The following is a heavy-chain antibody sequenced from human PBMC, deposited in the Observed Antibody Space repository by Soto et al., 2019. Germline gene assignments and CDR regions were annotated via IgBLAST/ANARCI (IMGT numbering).Heavy chain of an antibody. V-gene: IGHV3-23*01. D-gene: IGHD3-3*01. J-gene: IGHJ6*02. CDR2: LSGRGDST. CDR1: GFTFSTYA. Sequence: EVQLLESGGDLVQPGGSLRLSCAASGFTFSTYAMSWVRQAPGKGLEWVSALSGRGDSTYYADSVKGRCTISRDNSKNTMYLQIHSLGADDTAVYYCAKALYDFWSGYSYGLDVWGQGTTVTVSS. CDR3: AKALYDFWSGYSYGLDV.